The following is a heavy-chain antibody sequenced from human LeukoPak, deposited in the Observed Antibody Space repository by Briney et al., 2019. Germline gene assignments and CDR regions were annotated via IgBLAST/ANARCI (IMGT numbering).Heavy chain of an antibody. J-gene: IGHJ4*02. CDR1: GGSISSYY. CDR3: ARVGDGYSGYGPRPSHIDY. Sequence: SETLSLTCTVSGGSISSYYWSWIRQPPGKGLEWIGYIYYSGSTNYNPSLKSRVTISVDTSKNQFSLKLSSVTAADTAVYYCARVGDGYSGYGPRPSHIDYWGQGTLVTVSS. D-gene: IGHD5-12*01. V-gene: IGHV4-59*08. CDR2: IYYSGST.